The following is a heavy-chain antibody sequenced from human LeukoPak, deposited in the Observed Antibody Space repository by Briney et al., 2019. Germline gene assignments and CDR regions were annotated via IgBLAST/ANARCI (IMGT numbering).Heavy chain of an antibody. CDR3: ARVLRYFDWPRDDAFDI. V-gene: IGHV3-23*01. CDR1: GFTFTSYA. D-gene: IGHD3-9*01. CDR2: ITGSGGVT. J-gene: IGHJ3*02. Sequence: GGSLRLSCAASGFTFTSYAMSWVRQAPGKGLEWVSAITGSGGVTYYADSVKGRFTISRDNAKNSLYLQMNSLRAEDTAVYYCARVLRYFDWPRDDAFDIWGQGTMVTVSS.